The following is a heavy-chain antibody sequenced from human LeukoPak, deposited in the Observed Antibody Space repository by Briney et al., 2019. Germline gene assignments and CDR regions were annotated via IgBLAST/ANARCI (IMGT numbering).Heavy chain of an antibody. Sequence: GRSLRLSCAASGFTFSSYAMHWVRQAPGKGLEWVEVISYDGSNKYYADSVKGRFTISRDNSRNTLYLQMNSLRAEDTAVYYCAKQFVDIWGQGTLVTVSS. D-gene: IGHD5-24*01. CDR3: AKQFVDI. CDR1: GFTFSSYA. J-gene: IGHJ5*02. CDR2: ISYDGSNK. V-gene: IGHV3-30-3*02.